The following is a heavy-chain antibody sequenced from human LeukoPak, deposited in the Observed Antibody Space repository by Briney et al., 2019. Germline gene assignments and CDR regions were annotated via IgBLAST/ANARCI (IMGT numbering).Heavy chain of an antibody. D-gene: IGHD3-10*01. V-gene: IGHV3-21*01. CDR1: GFTFSSYS. Sequence: GGSLRLSCAASGFTFSSYSMNWVRQAPGKGLEWVSSISSSSSYIYYADSVKGRFTISRDNAKNSLYLQMNSLSAEDTAVYYCARAMLLWFGELSPFDYWGQGTLVTVSS. CDR2: ISSSSSYI. J-gene: IGHJ4*02. CDR3: ARAMLLWFGELSPFDY.